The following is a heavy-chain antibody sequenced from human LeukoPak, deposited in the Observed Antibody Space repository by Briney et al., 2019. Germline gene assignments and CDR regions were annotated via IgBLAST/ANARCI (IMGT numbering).Heavy chain of an antibody. J-gene: IGHJ4*02. V-gene: IGHV1-18*01. CDR3: TRDLCAIEPAAPCYYFDY. Sequence: ASVKVSCKASGYTFISFGISWVRQAPGQGLEWVGWSSAYNGNTKYAQRFQGRVTMATDTSTRTAHMELGSLRSDDTAVYYCTRDLCAIEPAAPCYYFDYWGQGTLVTVSS. D-gene: IGHD2-2*01. CDR2: SSAYNGNT. CDR1: GYTFISFG.